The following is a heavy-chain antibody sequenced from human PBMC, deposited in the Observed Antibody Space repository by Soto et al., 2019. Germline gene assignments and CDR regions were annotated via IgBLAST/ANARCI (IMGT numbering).Heavy chain of an antibody. CDR2: INPNSGGT. D-gene: IGHD1-26*01. V-gene: IGHV1-18*01. CDR1: GYTFTSHG. Sequence: ASVKVSCKASGYTFTSHGVSWVRQAPGQGLEWMGWINPNSGGTNYAQKLQGRVTMTTDTSTSTAYMELRSLRSDDTAVYYCARASGSSYWFDPWGQGTLVTVSS. CDR3: ARASGSSYWFDP. J-gene: IGHJ5*02.